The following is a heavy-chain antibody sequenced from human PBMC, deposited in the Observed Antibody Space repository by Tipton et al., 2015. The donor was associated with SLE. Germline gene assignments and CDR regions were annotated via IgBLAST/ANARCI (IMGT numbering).Heavy chain of an antibody. Sequence: TLSLTCAVHGGSFSGYYCSWIRQPPGKGLEWIGTMYFSGNTYYNPSLKSRVAISLDTSKNQLPLNLSSVTAADTAVYYCARQAHDTGWYEHFDHWGQGTLVAVSS. CDR3: ARQAHDTGWYEHFDH. D-gene: IGHD6-19*01. J-gene: IGHJ4*02. CDR1: GGSFSGYY. V-gene: IGHV4-34*01. CDR2: MYFSGNT.